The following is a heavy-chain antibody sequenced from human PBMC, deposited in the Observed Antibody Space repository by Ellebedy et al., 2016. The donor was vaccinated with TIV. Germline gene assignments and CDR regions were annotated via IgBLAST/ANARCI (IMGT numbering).Heavy chain of an antibody. V-gene: IGHV1-46*01. CDR3: ARDYGTSFGMSSGMDV. D-gene: IGHD2-2*01. Sequence: AASVKVSCKASGYTFTNYCLHWVRQAPGQGLEWMGIINPSGVSTTSAQKFQGRVTMTRETSTSTVYMELSSLKSEDTAVYYCARDYGTSFGMSSGMDVWGQGTTVTVSS. CDR2: INPSGVST. J-gene: IGHJ6*02. CDR1: GYTFTNYC.